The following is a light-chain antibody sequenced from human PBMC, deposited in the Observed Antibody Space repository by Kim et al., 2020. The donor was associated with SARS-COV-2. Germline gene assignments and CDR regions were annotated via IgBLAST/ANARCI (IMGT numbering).Light chain of an antibody. Sequence: QSVVTQPPSASGTPGQRVAISCSGNNSNIGSNRVNWYQQVPGTAPKLLIYDNNQRPSGVPDRLSGSKSGTSASLAISGLQSEDEADYYCAAWDDSLNAYLFGTGTKVTVL. V-gene: IGLV1-44*01. J-gene: IGLJ1*01. CDR1: NSNIGSNR. CDR3: AAWDDSLNAYL. CDR2: DNN.